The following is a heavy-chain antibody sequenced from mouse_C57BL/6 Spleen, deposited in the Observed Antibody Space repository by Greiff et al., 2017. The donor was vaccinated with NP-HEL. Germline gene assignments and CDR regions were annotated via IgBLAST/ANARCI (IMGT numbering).Heavy chain of an antibody. Sequence: QVQLKQPGAELVRPGSSVKLSCKASGYTFTSYWMDWVKQRPGQGLEWIGNIYPSDSETHYNQKFKDKATLTVDKSSSTAYMQLSSLTSEDSAVYYCARLTGTAWFAYWGQGTLVTVSA. CDR3: ARLTGTAWFAY. J-gene: IGHJ3*01. CDR2: IYPSDSET. D-gene: IGHD4-1*01. V-gene: IGHV1-61*01. CDR1: GYTFTSYW.